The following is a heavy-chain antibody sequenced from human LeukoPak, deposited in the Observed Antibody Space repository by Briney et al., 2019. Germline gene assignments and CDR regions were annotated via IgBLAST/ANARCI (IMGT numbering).Heavy chain of an antibody. CDR3: ARLKALDLGGYALDY. J-gene: IGHJ4*02. Sequence: GESLKISCKGSGYSFTSYWIGWVRQMPGKGLEWMGIIYPGDSDTRYSPSFQGQVTISADKSISTAYLQWSSLKASDTAMYYCARLKALDLGGYALDYWGQGTLVTVSS. CDR2: IYPGDSDT. CDR1: GYSFTSYW. V-gene: IGHV5-51*01. D-gene: IGHD5-12*01.